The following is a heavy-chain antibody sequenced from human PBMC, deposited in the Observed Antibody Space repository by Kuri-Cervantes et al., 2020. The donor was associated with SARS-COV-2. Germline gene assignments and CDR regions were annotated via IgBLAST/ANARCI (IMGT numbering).Heavy chain of an antibody. V-gene: IGHV4-59*08. Sequence: SETLSLTCTVSGGSISSYYWSWIRQPPGKGLEWIGYIYYSGSTNYNPSLKSRVTISVDTSKNQFSLKLSSVTAADTAVYYCARLAPYDSSGYYDFDYWGQGTLVTVSS. CDR3: ARLAPYDSSGYYDFDY. D-gene: IGHD3-22*01. J-gene: IGHJ4*02. CDR2: IYYSGST. CDR1: GGSISSYY.